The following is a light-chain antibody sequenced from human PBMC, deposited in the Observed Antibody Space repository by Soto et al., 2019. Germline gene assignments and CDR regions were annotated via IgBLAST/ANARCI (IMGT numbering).Light chain of an antibody. CDR2: DNR. CDR3: GSWDSSLSAYV. J-gene: IGLJ1*01. V-gene: IGLV3-21*02. CDR1: NIGTKS. Sequence: SYELTQAPSVSVAPGQTATISCGGNNIGTKSVHWYQQRPGQAPVVVVYDNRDRPSGIPDRFSGSKSGTSATLGITGFQTGDEADYYCGSWDSSLSAYVFGTGTKLTVL.